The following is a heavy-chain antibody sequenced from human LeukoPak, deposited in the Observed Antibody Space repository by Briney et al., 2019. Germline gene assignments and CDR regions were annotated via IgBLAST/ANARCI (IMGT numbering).Heavy chain of an antibody. CDR1: GFTFSSFW. Sequence: GGSLRLSCAASGFTFSSFWLSWVRQAPGKGLEWVADIKQDGSEKYYVDSVKGRFTISRDNAKNSLYLQMNSLRAGDTAVYYCAELGITMIGGVWGKGTTVTISS. V-gene: IGHV3-7*01. J-gene: IGHJ6*04. CDR2: IKQDGSEK. CDR3: AELGITMIGGV. D-gene: IGHD3-10*02.